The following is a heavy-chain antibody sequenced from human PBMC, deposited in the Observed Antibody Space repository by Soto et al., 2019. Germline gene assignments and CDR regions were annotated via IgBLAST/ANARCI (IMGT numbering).Heavy chain of an antibody. Sequence: QVQLVQSGAEVKKPGASVKVSCKSSGYTFTSYGISWVRQAPGQGLEWMGWISAYNGNTNYAQTLQGRVTMTTDTATSTAYMELRSLRSDDTAVYYCAVSYDYYYYYGMDVWGQGTTVTVSS. CDR1: GYTFTSYG. D-gene: IGHD3-3*01. V-gene: IGHV1-18*01. CDR2: ISAYNGNT. CDR3: AVSYDYYYYYGMDV. J-gene: IGHJ6*02.